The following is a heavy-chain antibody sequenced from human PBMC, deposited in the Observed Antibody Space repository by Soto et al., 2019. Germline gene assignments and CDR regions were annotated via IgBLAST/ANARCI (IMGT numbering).Heavy chain of an antibody. Sequence: SDTLSLTCAVSGGSISSGGYSWRWIRQPPGKGLEWIGYIYHSGSTYYNPSLKSRVTISVDRSKNQFSLKLSSVTAADTAVYYCARASRHVLLGFGGFDPWGQGTLVTVSS. CDR2: IYHSGST. V-gene: IGHV4-30-2*01. D-gene: IGHD3-10*01. CDR3: ARASRHVLLGFGGFDP. J-gene: IGHJ5*02. CDR1: GGSISSGGYS.